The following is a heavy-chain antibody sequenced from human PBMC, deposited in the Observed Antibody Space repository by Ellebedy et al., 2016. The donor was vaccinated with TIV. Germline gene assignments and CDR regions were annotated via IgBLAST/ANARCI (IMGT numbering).Heavy chain of an antibody. CDR1: GFSFSSYG. CDR3: ARANTAMVRRNHMDV. Sequence: GESLKISCGVSGFSFSSYGMHWVRQAPGKGLEWVAVIWYDGSNKYYVDSVKGRFTISRDNSKNTLFLQMNSLRAGDTAVYYCARANTAMVRRNHMDVWGQGTTVTVSS. D-gene: IGHD5-18*01. CDR2: IWYDGSNK. J-gene: IGHJ6*02. V-gene: IGHV3-33*01.